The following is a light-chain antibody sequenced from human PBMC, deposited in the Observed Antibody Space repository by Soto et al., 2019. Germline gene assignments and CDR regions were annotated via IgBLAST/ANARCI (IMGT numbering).Light chain of an antibody. CDR1: QGIISN. Sequence: ETVTTQSPVTLSGSPGERVTLSCRASQGIISNLAWYQQKRGQAPRVLIYGASTRATGVPDRFSGSGSGTEFTLTITSLQSEDSAIYYCQQYYDWPRTFGQGTKVDIK. CDR2: GAS. J-gene: IGKJ1*01. V-gene: IGKV3-15*01. CDR3: QQYYDWPRT.